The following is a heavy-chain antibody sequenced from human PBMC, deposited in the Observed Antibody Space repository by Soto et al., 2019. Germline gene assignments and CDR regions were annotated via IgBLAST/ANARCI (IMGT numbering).Heavy chain of an antibody. CDR1: GFTFSSYW. V-gene: IGHV3-74*01. CDR3: VRTSLVVAAATREDY. CDR2: INSDGSST. D-gene: IGHD2-15*01. Sequence: EVQLVESGGGLVQPGESLRLSCAASGFTFSSYWMHWVRQAPGKGLVWVSRINSDGSSTSYAGSVKGRVTISRDNATNTLYLQMNSLRAEDTAVYYCVRTSLVVAAATREDYWGQGTLVTVSS. J-gene: IGHJ4*02.